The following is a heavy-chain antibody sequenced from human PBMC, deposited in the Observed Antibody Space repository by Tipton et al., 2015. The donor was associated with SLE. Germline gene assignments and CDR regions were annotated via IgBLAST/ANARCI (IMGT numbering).Heavy chain of an antibody. CDR2: ISYDGRT. CDR1: GDSVTSSGYY. V-gene: IGHV4-31*03. J-gene: IGHJ4*02. Sequence: TLSLTCTATGDSVTSSGYYWSWIRQHPGKGLEWIGFISYDGRTKYNPSLKSRVSMSVDKSKNQFSLKLSSVTVADTAVYYCAKDYNYDNADYNWGQGKLVIVSS. CDR3: AKDYNYDNADYN. D-gene: IGHD4-17*01.